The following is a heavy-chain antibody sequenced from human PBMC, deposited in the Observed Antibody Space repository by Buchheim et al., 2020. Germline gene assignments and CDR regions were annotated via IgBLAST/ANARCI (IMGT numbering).Heavy chain of an antibody. CDR1: GFTFSSYG. V-gene: IGHV3-30*18. Sequence: VQLLESGGGVVQPGRSLRLSCAASGFTFSSYGMHWVRQAPGKGLEWVAVISYDGSNKYYADSVKGRFTISRDNSKNTLYLQMNSLRAEDTAVYYCAKSYLGYGGNSYYYYGMDVWGQGTT. J-gene: IGHJ6*02. CDR2: ISYDGSNK. D-gene: IGHD4-23*01. CDR3: AKSYLGYGGNSYYYYGMDV.